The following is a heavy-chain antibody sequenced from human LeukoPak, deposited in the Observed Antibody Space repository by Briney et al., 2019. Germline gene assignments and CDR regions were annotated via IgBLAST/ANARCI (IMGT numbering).Heavy chain of an antibody. CDR3: ARDLGSGWYGSWFDP. J-gene: IGHJ5*02. D-gene: IGHD6-19*01. Sequence: SGTLSLTCTVSGGSISSYYWSWIRQPPGKGLEWIGYIYYSGSTNYNPSLKSRVTISVDTSKDQFSLKLSSVTAADTAVYYCARDLGSGWYGSWFDPWGQGTLVTVSS. CDR2: IYYSGST. V-gene: IGHV4-59*01. CDR1: GGSISSYY.